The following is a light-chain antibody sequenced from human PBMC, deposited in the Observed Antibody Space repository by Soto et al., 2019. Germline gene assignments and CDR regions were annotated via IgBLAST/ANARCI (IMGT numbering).Light chain of an antibody. CDR3: SVYTRTSTYV. J-gene: IGLJ1*01. CDR1: IDDVTAYYR. V-gene: IGLV2-18*01. Sequence: QSVLTHPPSVSGSPGQSFTISCSGTIDDVTAYYRVSWYQQTPGTAPKLMIYDVSNRPSGVPDRFSGSRSGNTASLTISGLQAEDEGDYYCSVYTRTSTYVFGTGTKVTVL. CDR2: DVS.